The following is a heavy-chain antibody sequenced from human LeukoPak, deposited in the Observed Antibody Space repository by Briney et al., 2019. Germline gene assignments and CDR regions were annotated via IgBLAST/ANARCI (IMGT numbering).Heavy chain of an antibody. Sequence: ASVKVSCKSSGYTFTSYDINWVRQAPGQGLEWLGWINPNSGNTGYAQKFQGRVTMTRNTSISTAYMELSSLRSEDTAVYYCARGSGGRKAVAGTRGAFDIWGQGTMVTVSS. V-gene: IGHV1-8*01. J-gene: IGHJ3*02. CDR1: GYTFTSYD. CDR2: INPNSGNT. D-gene: IGHD6-19*01. CDR3: ARGSGGRKAVAGTRGAFDI.